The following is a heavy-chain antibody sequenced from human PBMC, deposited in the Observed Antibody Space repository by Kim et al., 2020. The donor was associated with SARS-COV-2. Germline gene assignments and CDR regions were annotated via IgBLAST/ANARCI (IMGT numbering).Heavy chain of an antibody. CDR1: GGSFSDYY. J-gene: IGHJ6*03. Sequence: SETLSLTCAVYGGSFSDYYWNWFRRPPGKGLEWIGEISRSGSTNYNPSLKSRVTLSVDASKNQFSLNLESVTAADTAVYFCARGKLGVAIIPYYYYYMDVWGRGTTVTVS. CDR3: ARGKLGVAIIPYYYYYMDV. D-gene: IGHD3-3*01. V-gene: IGHV4-34*01. CDR2: ISRSGST.